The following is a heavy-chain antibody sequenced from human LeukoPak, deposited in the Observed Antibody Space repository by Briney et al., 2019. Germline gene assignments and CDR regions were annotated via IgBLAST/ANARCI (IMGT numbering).Heavy chain of an antibody. CDR3: ARGGSSSDSYYHGLDV. J-gene: IGHJ6*02. D-gene: IGHD6-6*01. V-gene: IGHV4-59*12. CDR1: GGSMSGYY. Sequence: PSEALSLTCTVSGGSMSGYYWSWIRQPPGKGLEWIGYIYYSGNTNYNPSLKSRVTISGDRSKNQFSLKLTSVTAAETAVYYCARGGSSSDSYYHGLDVWGQGTTVTVSS. CDR2: IYYSGNT.